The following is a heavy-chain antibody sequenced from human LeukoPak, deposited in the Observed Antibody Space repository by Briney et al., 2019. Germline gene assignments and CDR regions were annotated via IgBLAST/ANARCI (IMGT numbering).Heavy chain of an antibody. CDR1: GFTFSSYW. CDR3: ARDQGFGSGYFCDY. CDR2: IKQDGSEK. D-gene: IGHD3-3*01. J-gene: IGHJ4*02. Sequence: GGSLRLSCAASGFTFSSYWMSWVRQAPGKGLEWVANIKQDGSEKYYVDSVKGRFTISRDNAKNSLYLQMNSLRAEDTAVYYCARDQGFGSGYFCDYWGQGPLVPVSS. V-gene: IGHV3-7*01.